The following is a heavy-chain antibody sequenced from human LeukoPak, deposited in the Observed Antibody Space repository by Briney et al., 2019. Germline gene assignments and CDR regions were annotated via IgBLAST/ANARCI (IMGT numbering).Heavy chain of an antibody. CDR2: ISAYNGNT. V-gene: IGHV1-18*01. J-gene: IGHJ6*02. CDR1: GYTFTSYG. CDR3: ARRYCSGGSCSYYYGMDV. D-gene: IGHD2-15*01. Sequence: GASVKVSCKASGYTFTSYGISWVRQAPGQGLEWMGWISAYNGNTNYAQKFQGRVTITADESTSTAYMELSSLRSEDTAVYYCARRYCSGGSCSYYYGMDVWGQGTTVTVSS.